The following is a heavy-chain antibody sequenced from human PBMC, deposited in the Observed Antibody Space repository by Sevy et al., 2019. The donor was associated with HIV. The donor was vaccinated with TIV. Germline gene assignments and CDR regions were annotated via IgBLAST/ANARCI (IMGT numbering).Heavy chain of an antibody. CDR3: ARDRYGDYYYYGMDV. D-gene: IGHD4-17*01. Sequence: SETLSLTCTVSGGSISSYYWSWIRQPPGKGLEWIGYIYYSGSTNYDPSLKSRVTISVDTSKNQFSLKLSSVTAADTAVYYCARDRYGDYYYYGMDVRGQGTTVTVSS. CDR1: GGSISSYY. V-gene: IGHV4-59*13. CDR2: IYYSGST. J-gene: IGHJ6*02.